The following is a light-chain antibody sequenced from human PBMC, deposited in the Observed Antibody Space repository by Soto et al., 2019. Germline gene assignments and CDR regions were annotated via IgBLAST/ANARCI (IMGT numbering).Light chain of an antibody. CDR1: ESLLHRNGNTL. CDR3: MQGLQTPRT. CDR2: LVS. J-gene: IGKJ1*01. V-gene: IGKV2-28*01. Sequence: DIVLTQSPLSLTVTPGESASISCTSSESLLHRNGNTLLDWYLQKPGQSPQLLIYLVSRRAPGVPDRSSGGGSGSDFTLTISRVEAEDVGVYYCMQGLQTPRTFGQGTRVEIQ.